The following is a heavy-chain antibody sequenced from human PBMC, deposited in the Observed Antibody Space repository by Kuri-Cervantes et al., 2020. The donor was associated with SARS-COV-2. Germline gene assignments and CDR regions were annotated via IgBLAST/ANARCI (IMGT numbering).Heavy chain of an antibody. CDR3: TTDSLRRTRIFRTNGDY. CDR1: GFTFSSYG. Sequence: GESLKISCAASGFTFSSYGMHWVRQAPGKGLEWVAVIWYDGSNKYYADSVKGRFTISRDNSKNTLYLQMNSLRAEDTAVYYCTTDSLRRTRIFRTNGDYWGQGTLVTVSS. D-gene: IGHD2-15*01. CDR2: IWYDGSNK. V-gene: IGHV3-33*01. J-gene: IGHJ4*02.